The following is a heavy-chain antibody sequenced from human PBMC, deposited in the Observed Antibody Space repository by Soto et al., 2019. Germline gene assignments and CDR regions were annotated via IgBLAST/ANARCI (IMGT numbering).Heavy chain of an antibody. Sequence: SETLSLTCAVSGGSISSGDYYWSWIRQPPGKGLEWIGYIYYSGSTYYNPSLKSRVTISVDTSKNQFSLKLSSLRADDTAVYYCVKGEYYYDSSGYYPFNYWGQGTPVTVSS. D-gene: IGHD3-22*01. CDR2: IYYSGST. J-gene: IGHJ4*02. CDR3: VKGEYYYDSSGYYPFNY. V-gene: IGHV4-30-4*02. CDR1: GGSISSGDYY.